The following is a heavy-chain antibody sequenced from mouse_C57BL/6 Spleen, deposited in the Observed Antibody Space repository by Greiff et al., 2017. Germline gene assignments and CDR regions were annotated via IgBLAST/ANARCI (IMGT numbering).Heavy chain of an antibody. CDR2: IYSGDGDT. CDR1: GYAFSSFW. CDR3: VRRGSYNAMDY. J-gene: IGHJ4*01. Sequence: VHLVESGPELVKPGASVKISCKASGYAFSSFWMNWVKQRPGKGLEWIGRIYSGDGDTNYNGKFKGKATLTADKSSSTAYMQLSSLTSEDSAVYFCVRRGSYNAMDYWGQGTSVTVSS. D-gene: IGHD2-12*01. V-gene: IGHV1-82*01.